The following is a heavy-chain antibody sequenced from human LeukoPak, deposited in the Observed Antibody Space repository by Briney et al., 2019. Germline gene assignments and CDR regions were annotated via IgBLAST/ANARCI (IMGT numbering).Heavy chain of an antibody. Sequence: SETLSLTCTVSGGSISSSSYYWGWIRQPPGKGLEWIGSIYYSGSTYYNPSLKSRVTISVDTSKNQFPLKLSSVTAADTAVYYCARHELSRVVPAAKRLNWFDPWGQGTLVTVSS. CDR3: ARHELSRVVPAAKRLNWFDP. J-gene: IGHJ5*02. V-gene: IGHV4-39*01. CDR1: GGSISSSSYY. CDR2: IYYSGST. D-gene: IGHD2-2*01.